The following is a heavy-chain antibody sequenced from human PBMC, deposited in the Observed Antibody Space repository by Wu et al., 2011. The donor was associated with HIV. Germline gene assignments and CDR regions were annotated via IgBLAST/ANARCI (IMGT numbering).Heavy chain of an antibody. V-gene: IGHV1-2*02. J-gene: IGHJ6*03. CDR1: GYTFTAYY. CDR2: INPHSGGY. Sequence: VKVSCKASGYTFTAYYMHWLRQAPGQGLEWMGWINPHSGGYKLCTEVSGQVTMTRDTSITTAYMELSRLRSDDTAVYYCARDPYSSSFYYYYYMDVWGKGTTVTVSS. D-gene: IGHD6-6*01. CDR3: ARDPYSSSFYYYYYMDV.